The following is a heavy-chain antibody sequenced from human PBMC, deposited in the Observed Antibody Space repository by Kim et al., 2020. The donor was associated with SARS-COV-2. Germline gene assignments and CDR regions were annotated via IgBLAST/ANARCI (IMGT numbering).Heavy chain of an antibody. CDR3: ARSSLLDFDY. Sequence: GGANYAQGFPGRVTMTRDTSISTVYLEMTRLRSDDTAVYYCARSSLLDFDYWGQGTLVTVSS. D-gene: IGHD2-15*01. V-gene: IGHV1-2*02. J-gene: IGHJ4*02. CDR2: GGA.